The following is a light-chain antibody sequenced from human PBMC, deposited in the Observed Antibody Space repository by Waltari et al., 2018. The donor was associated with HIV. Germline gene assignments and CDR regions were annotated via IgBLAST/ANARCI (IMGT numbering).Light chain of an antibody. CDR3: QQYYSTPFT. Sequence: DIVMTQSPGSLAVSLGDRATINCKSSLSVLYTAKNKNYVSWYQQKAGQPPKVLIDWSSTRDSGVPERFSGSGSGTDFTLTIDRLQPEDVAVYFCQQYYSTPFTFGGGTRVEIK. CDR2: WSS. J-gene: IGKJ4*01. CDR1: LSVLYTAKNKNY. V-gene: IGKV4-1*01.